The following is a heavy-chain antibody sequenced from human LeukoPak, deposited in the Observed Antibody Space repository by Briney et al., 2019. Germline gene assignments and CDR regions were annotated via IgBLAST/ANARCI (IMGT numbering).Heavy chain of an antibody. CDR1: GFXFSNYW. J-gene: IGHJ5*02. D-gene: IGHD3-16*01. CDR2: IKQDGSEK. CDR3: ARDMIILQS. Sequence: PGGSLRLSCSASGFXFSNYWITWVRQAPGKGLEWVDNIKQDGSEKYYVDSVKGRFTISRDNAKKSLYLQMNSLRAEDTAVYFCARDMIILQSWGQGTLVTVSS. V-gene: IGHV3-7*04.